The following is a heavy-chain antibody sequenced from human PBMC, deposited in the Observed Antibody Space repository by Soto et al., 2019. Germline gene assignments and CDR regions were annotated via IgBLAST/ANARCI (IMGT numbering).Heavy chain of an antibody. Sequence: QEQLVQSGAEVKKPGASVNISCKASGYSFANYYIHWVRQVPGQGLEWMGMIDPSGVTTKSAQNFQGRIALTKDTSSSTVYMELSSLRTVDTAVYYCARLFVKWLDPWGQGTLVTVSS. CDR3: ARLFVKWLDP. V-gene: IGHV1-46*01. CDR1: GYSFANYY. CDR2: IDPSGVTT. J-gene: IGHJ5*02.